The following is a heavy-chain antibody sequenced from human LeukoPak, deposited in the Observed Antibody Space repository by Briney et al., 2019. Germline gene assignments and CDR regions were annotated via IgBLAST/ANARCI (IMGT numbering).Heavy chain of an antibody. Sequence: GGSLRLSCAASGFTFSSYEMNWVRQAPGKGLEWVSYISSSDSTIYYADSVKGRFTISRDNAKNSLYLQMNSLRAEDTAVYSCARGADGVSSNSRGWFDPWGQGTLVTVSS. CDR3: ARGADGVSSNSRGWFDP. J-gene: IGHJ5*02. V-gene: IGHV3-48*03. D-gene: IGHD2-15*01. CDR2: ISSSDSTI. CDR1: GFTFSSYE.